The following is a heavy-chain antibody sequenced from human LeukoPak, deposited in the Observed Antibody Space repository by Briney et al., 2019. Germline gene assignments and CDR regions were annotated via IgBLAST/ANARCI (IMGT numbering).Heavy chain of an antibody. CDR1: GGSISSYY. CDR2: IYYSGST. Sequence: SETLSLTCTVSGGSISSYYWSWIRQPPGKGLEWIGYIYYSGSTNYNPSLKGRVTISVDTSKNQFSLKLSSVTAADTAVYYCARVTRVVPAAISGLNWFDPWGQGTLVTVSS. V-gene: IGHV4-59*01. D-gene: IGHD2-2*02. J-gene: IGHJ5*02. CDR3: ARVTRVVPAAISGLNWFDP.